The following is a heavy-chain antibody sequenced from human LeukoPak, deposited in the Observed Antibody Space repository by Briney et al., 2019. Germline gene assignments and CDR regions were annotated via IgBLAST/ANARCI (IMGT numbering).Heavy chain of an antibody. CDR3: AKDLTGSYSPPNFDY. CDR1: GFNFRTFS. D-gene: IGHD1-26*01. V-gene: IGHV3-21*04. CDR2: ISSTSSYI. J-gene: IGHJ4*02. Sequence: GESLRLSCVVSGFNFRTFSMNWVRQVPGKGPEWVSSISSTSSYIYYGDAVRGRFTVFRDNAKNSVYLQMNSLRVDDTAVYYCAKDLTGSYSPPNFDYWGQGTLVTVSS.